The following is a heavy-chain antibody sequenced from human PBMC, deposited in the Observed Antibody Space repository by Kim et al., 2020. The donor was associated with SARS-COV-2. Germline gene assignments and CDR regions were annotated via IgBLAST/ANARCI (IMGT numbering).Heavy chain of an antibody. CDR3: ASHLYITSVTFYWYFDL. J-gene: IGHJ2*01. D-gene: IGHD2-2*01. Sequence: GGSLRLSCEASRFTFGHFAMSWVRQAPGKGLEWVSGIFGSGSGTYYADSVRGRFTISRDNSRNTLYLEMNILRAEATAVYFCASHLYITSVTFYWYFDLWGRGTLVTVSS. CDR2: IFGSGSGT. V-gene: IGHV3-23*01. CDR1: RFTFGHFA.